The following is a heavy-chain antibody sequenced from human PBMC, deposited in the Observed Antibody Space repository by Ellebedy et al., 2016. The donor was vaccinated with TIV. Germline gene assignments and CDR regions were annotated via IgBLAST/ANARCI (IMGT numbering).Heavy chain of an antibody. J-gene: IGHJ4*02. CDR2: VFYSGSP. Sequence: MPSETLSLTCDVSGGFVNSSRHYWAWIRQPPGKGLEWIGSVFYSGSPYYNPSFNSRVTLSADTSKNQFSLNLRTVTAADTAVYYCARIDSWQPIDDWGQGILVTISS. CDR3: ARIDSWQPIDD. CDR1: GGFVNSSRHY. V-gene: IGHV4-39*01. D-gene: IGHD3-9*01.